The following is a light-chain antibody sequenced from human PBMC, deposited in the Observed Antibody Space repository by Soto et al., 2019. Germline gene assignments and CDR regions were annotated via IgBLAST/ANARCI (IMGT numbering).Light chain of an antibody. CDR3: QQYGNSWT. CDR1: QSINSHY. J-gene: IGKJ1*01. Sequence: EIVLTQSPGTLSLSPGERATLSCRASQSINSHYLAWYQQRVGQAPRLLIHSTSSRATGIPDRFSGSGSGTDFTLTISRLEPEDFAVYYCQQYGNSWTFGQGTKVDIK. V-gene: IGKV3-20*01. CDR2: STS.